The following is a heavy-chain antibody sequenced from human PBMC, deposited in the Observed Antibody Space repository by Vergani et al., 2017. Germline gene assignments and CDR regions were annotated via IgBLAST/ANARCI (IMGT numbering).Heavy chain of an antibody. Sequence: VQLQESGPGLVKPSETLSLTCAVSGYSIRSANYWGWIRQTPGKGLEWVSTLSASDRRTHYADSVKGRFTISRDISKNTLFLHMNSLRPEDTAVYYCAKVGRSEVAGTFGAFDIWGQGTMVTVSS. V-gene: IGHV3-23*01. D-gene: IGHD6-19*01. CDR1: GYSIRSANY. CDR3: AKVGRSEVAGTFGAFDI. J-gene: IGHJ3*02. CDR2: LSASDRRT.